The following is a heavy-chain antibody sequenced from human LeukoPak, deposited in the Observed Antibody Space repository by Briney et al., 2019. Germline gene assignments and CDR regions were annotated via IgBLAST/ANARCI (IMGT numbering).Heavy chain of an antibody. J-gene: IGHJ4*02. CDR1: GFTFSSYA. CDR3: ARRSGYSYGYGYYFDY. D-gene: IGHD5-18*01. CDR2: ISGSGGST. V-gene: IGHV3-23*01. Sequence: GGSPRLSCAASGFTFSSYAMSWVRQAPGKGLEWVSAISGSGGSTYYADSVKGRFTISRDNSKNTLYLQMNSLRAEDTAVYYCARRSGYSYGYGYYFDYWGQGTLVTVSS.